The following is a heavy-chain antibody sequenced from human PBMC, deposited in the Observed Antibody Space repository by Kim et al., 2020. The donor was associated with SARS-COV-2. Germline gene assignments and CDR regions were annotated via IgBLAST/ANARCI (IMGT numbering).Heavy chain of an antibody. V-gene: IGHV1-69*04. D-gene: IGHD4-17*01. J-gene: IGHJ6*02. CDR1: GGTFSSYT. CDR3: AREKSSWRSTVTTPNRFYYYYGMDV. CDR2: IIPILGIA. Sequence: SVKVSCKASGGTFSSYTISWVRQAPGQGLEWMGRIIPILGIANYAQKFQGRVTITADKSTSTAYMELSSLRSEDTAVYYCAREKSSWRSTVTTPNRFYYYYGMDVWGQGTTVTVSS.